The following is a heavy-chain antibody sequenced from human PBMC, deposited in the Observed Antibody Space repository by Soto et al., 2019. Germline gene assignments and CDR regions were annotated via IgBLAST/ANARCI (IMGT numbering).Heavy chain of an antibody. CDR3: ARLVGFSGSYYFDF. CDR1: GYNFISYW. D-gene: IGHD1-26*01. V-gene: IGHV5-51*01. J-gene: IGHJ4*02. Sequence: GASLKISCKGSGYNFISYWIGWVRQMPGKGLEWMGSINPRDSDTTYRPSFQGQVTISADKSISTAYLQWNRVKAPDTAMYYCARLVGFSGSYYFDFWGQGTLVTVSS. CDR2: INPRDSDT.